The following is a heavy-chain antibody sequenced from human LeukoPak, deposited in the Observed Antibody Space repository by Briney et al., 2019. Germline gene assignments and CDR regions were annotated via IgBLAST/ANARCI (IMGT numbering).Heavy chain of an antibody. CDR1: GFPFSSYW. J-gene: IGHJ4*02. V-gene: IGHV3-7*01. CDR2: IKQDGSEK. Sequence: GGSLRLSCAASGFPFSSYWMSWVRQAPGKGLEWVANIKQDGSEKYYVDSVKGRFTISRDNAKNSLYLQMNSLRAEDTAVYYCARDPYSSSSFFDYWGQGTLVTVSS. CDR3: ARDPYSSSSFFDY. D-gene: IGHD6-13*01.